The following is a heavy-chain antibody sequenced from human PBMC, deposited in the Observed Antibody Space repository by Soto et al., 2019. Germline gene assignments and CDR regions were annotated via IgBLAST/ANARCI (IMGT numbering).Heavy chain of an antibody. D-gene: IGHD6-13*01. V-gene: IGHV5-51*01. CDR3: ARSSSSSFDYGMDV. CDR2: IYPGDSDT. CDR1: GSRFTSYW. J-gene: IGHJ6*02. Sequence: ESLKIFFKGSGSRFTSYWIGLVRQMPGKGLEWMGIIYPGDSDTRYSPSFQGQVTISADKSISTAYLQWSSLKASDTDMYYCARSSSSSFDYGMDVWGQGTTVTVSS.